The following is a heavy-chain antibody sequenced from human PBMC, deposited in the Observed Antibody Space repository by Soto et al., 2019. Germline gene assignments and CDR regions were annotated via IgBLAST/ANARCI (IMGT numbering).Heavy chain of an antibody. Sequence: QLQLQESGPGLVKPSETLSLTCTVSGGSIDRSNYYWDWIRQPPGKGLEWIGTTYYNGNAYYNPALKTRVTRSVDTSKDQFSLKLSSVTAADTTVYYCARHFVAVVIKGWGYWGQGTVVTVSS. D-gene: IGHD3-22*01. CDR2: TYYNGNA. CDR1: GGSIDRSNYY. J-gene: IGHJ4*02. V-gene: IGHV4-39*01. CDR3: ARHFVAVVIKGWGY.